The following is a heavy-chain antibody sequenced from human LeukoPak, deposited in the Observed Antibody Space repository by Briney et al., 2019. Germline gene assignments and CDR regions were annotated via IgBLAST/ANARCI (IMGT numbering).Heavy chain of an antibody. Sequence: PGGSVRLSCAASGFSFNIYAMSWVRQAPGKGLEWVAAIDRSGGSTFYADSVKGRFTISKDNSKNTLYLQINSLRVDDTAIYYCARGSHGEHDSWGQGTLGTVSS. CDR2: IDRSGGST. D-gene: IGHD2-21*01. CDR1: GFSFNIYA. V-gene: IGHV3-23*01. CDR3: ARGSHGEHDS. J-gene: IGHJ5*01.